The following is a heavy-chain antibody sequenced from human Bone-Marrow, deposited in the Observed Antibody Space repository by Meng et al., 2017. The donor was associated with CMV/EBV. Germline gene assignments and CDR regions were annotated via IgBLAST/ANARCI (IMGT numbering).Heavy chain of an antibody. CDR1: GGSVSSGSYY. Sequence: SGGSVSSGSYYWSWIRQPPGKGLEWIGYIYYSGSTNYNPSLKSRVTISVDKSKNQFSLKLSSVTAADTAVYYCARERGFLEWSQFDYWGQGTLVTVSS. D-gene: IGHD3-3*01. J-gene: IGHJ4*02. CDR2: IYYSGST. CDR3: ARERGFLEWSQFDY. V-gene: IGHV4-61*01.